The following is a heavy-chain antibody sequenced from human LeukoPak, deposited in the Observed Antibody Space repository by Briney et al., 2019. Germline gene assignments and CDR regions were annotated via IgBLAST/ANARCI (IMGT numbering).Heavy chain of an antibody. Sequence: GGSLRLSCAASGFTFSSYSMSWVRQAPGKGLEWVANINQDGSQKYHVDSVKGRFTISRDNAKNSLYLQMNSLRAEDTAVYYCAELGITMIGGVWGKGTTVTISS. D-gene: IGHD3-10*02. V-gene: IGHV3-7*01. CDR2: INQDGSQK. CDR3: AELGITMIGGV. J-gene: IGHJ6*04. CDR1: GFTFSSYS.